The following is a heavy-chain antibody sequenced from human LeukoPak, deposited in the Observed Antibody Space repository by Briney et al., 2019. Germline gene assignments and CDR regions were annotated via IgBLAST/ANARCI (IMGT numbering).Heavy chain of an antibody. CDR2: IWYDGSDE. D-gene: IGHD2-15*01. V-gene: IGHV3-33*01. CDR3: ARDKIGSSGWSYYFDY. Sequence: GRSLRLSCEASGFTFSSYGMHWVRQAPGKGLEWVAVIWYDGSDENYAESVKGRFTIFRDNSKNTLYLQMNGLRAEDTAVYYCARDKIGSSGWSYYFDYWGQGTLVTVSS. CDR1: GFTFSSYG. J-gene: IGHJ4*02.